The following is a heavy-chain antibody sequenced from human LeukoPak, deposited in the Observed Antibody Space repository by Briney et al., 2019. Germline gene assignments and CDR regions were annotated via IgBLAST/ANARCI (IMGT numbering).Heavy chain of an antibody. V-gene: IGHV1-69*13. CDR2: IIPIFGTA. J-gene: IGHJ5*02. CDR3: ASSARGVITPWWFDP. D-gene: IGHD3-10*01. CDR1: GGTFSSYA. Sequence: ASVKVSCKASGGTFSSYAISSVRQAPGQGLEWVGGIIPIFGTANYAQKFQGRVTITADESTSTAYMELSSLRSEDTAVYYCASSARGVITPWWFDPWGQGTLVTVSS.